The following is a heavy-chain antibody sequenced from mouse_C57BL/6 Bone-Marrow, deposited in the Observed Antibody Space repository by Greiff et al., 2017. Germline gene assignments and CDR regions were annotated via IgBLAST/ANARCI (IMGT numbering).Heavy chain of an antibody. J-gene: IGHJ3*01. CDR2: IDPSASYT. V-gene: IGHV1-69*01. Sequence: QVQLQQPGAELVMPGASVKLSCKASGYTFTSYWMHWVKQRPGQGLGWIGEIDPSASYTNYNQKFKGKSTLTVDKSSSTAYMQLSSLTSADSAVYYCARSARAWFAYWGQGTLVTVSA. CDR3: ARSARAWFAY. CDR1: GYTFTSYW.